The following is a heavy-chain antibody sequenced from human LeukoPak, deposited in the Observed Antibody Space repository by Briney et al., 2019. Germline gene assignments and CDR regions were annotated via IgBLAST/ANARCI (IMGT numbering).Heavy chain of an antibody. Sequence: GGSLRLSCTASGFTFGDYAMSWFRQAPGKGLEWVSTVSGSGGSTYYADSVKGRITISRDNSKNTLYLQMNSLRAEDTAVYYCAKVGDNWDFDYWGQGTLVIVSS. V-gene: IGHV3-23*01. CDR2: VSGSGGST. CDR1: GFTFGDYA. J-gene: IGHJ4*02. D-gene: IGHD1-1*01. CDR3: AKVGDNWDFDY.